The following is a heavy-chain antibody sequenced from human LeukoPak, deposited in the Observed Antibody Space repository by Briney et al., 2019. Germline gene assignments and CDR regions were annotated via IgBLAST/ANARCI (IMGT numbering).Heavy chain of an antibody. CDR3: AREEDMV. V-gene: IGHV3-7*01. J-gene: IGHJ4*02. Sequence: PGGSLRLSCAASGFTFSSYGMSWVRQAPGKGLEWVANIKEDGSEKYYVDSVKGRFTISRDNAKNSLYLQMNSLRAEDTAVYYCAREEDMVWGQGTLGTVSS. CDR1: GFTFSSYG. CDR2: IKEDGSEK. D-gene: IGHD3-10*01.